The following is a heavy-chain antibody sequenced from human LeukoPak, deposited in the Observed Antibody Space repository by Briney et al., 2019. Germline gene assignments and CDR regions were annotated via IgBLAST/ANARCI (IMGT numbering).Heavy chain of an antibody. V-gene: IGHV1-18*01. CDR3: ARYAYYDFWSAGGMDV. J-gene: IGHJ6*02. CDR1: GYTFNTYG. CDR2: TSAHNGNT. Sequence: ASVKVSCKTSGYTFNTYGVSWVREAPGQGLEWMGWTSAHNGNTRYAQKFHGRVIMTIDTSTTTGYMELTSLRSDDSAVYYCARYAYYDFWSAGGMDVWGQETTVIVSS. D-gene: IGHD3-3*01.